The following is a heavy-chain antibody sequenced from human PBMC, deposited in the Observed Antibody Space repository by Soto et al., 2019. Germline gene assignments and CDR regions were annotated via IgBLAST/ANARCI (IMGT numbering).Heavy chain of an antibody. CDR2: INPKSGGT. J-gene: IGHJ6*02. D-gene: IGHD2-8*01. V-gene: IGHV1-2*04. CDR3: ARGHSTDCSNGVCSFFYNHEMDV. Sequence: ASVKVSCKASGYRFTDYHIHWVRQAPGQGLEWLGRINPKSGGTSTAQKFQGWVTMTRDRSISTVYMELTRLRSDDTAVYFCARGHSTDCSNGVCSFFYNHEMDVWGQGTTVTVSS. CDR1: GYRFTDYH.